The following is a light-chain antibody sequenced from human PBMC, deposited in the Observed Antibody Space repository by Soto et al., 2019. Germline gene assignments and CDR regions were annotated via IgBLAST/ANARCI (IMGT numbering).Light chain of an antibody. Sequence: GDRVTLTCRASENIGAWLAWYQQKPGKAPKLLIYKASSLESGVPSRFSGSGSGTDFTLTISSLQPEDFATYYCQQSYSTPRTFGQGTRLEIK. J-gene: IGKJ5*01. CDR3: QQSYSTPRT. CDR2: KAS. V-gene: IGKV1-5*03. CDR1: ENIGAW.